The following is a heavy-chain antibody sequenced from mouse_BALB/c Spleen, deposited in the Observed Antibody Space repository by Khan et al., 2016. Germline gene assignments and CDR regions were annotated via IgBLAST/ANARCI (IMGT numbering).Heavy chain of an antibody. V-gene: IGHV1-7*01. CDR3: ARGGTGYLDY. D-gene: IGHD3-3*01. CDR2: INPSTGYT. J-gene: IGHJ2*01. Sequence: QVQLKQSGAELAKPGASVKMSCKASGYTFTSYWMHWVKQRPGQGLEWIGYINPSTGYTEYNQKFKDKATLTADKSSSTAYMQLSSLTSEDSAVXYCARGGTGYLDYWGQDTTLTGSS. CDR1: GYTFTSYW.